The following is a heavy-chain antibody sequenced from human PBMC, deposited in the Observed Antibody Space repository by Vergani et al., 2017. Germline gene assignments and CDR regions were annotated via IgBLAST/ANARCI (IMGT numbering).Heavy chain of an antibody. J-gene: IGHJ1*01. CDR1: GFTSSYYG. D-gene: IGHD1-1*01. Sequence: QVHLVESGGGVVQPGRSLRLSCVVSGFTSSYYGMHWVRQAPGKGLEWVAVISSDGTQKYYADSVKGRFTISRDNSKSTLYLHMNSLRTEDTAVYYCATKSCGTPGCQIGYFREWAQGTLVTVSS. V-gene: IGHV3-30*03. CDR3: ATKSCGTPGCQIGYFRE. CDR2: ISSDGTQK.